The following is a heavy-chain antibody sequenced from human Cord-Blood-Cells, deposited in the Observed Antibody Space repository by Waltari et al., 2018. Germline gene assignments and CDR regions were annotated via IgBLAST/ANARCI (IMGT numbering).Heavy chain of an antibody. CDR2: INHSGST. V-gene: IGHV4-34*01. D-gene: IGHD2-15*01. Sequence: QVQLQQWGAGLLKPSATLSLTCAVYGGSFSGYYWSWIRQPPGKGLEWIGEINHSGSTNYNPSLKSRVTISVDTSKNQFSLKLSSVTAADTAVYYCARRGTYCSGGSCYSWFDPWGQGTLVTVSS. CDR3: ARRGTYCSGGSCYSWFDP. CDR1: GGSFSGYY. J-gene: IGHJ5*02.